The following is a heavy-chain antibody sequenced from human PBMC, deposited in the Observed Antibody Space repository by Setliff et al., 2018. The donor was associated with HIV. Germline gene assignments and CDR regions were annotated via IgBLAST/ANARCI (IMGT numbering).Heavy chain of an antibody. CDR2: ISGSGGST. Sequence: GGSLRLSCAASGFTFSSYAMSWVRQAPGKGLEWVSAISGSGGSTYYADSVKGRFTISRDNAKNSLYLQMNSLRAEDTAVYYCARDMYCGSSGCYEYSYYGMDVWGQGTTVTVSS. J-gene: IGHJ6*02. V-gene: IGHV3-23*01. D-gene: IGHD2-2*01. CDR3: ARDMYCGSSGCYEYSYYGMDV. CDR1: GFTFSSYA.